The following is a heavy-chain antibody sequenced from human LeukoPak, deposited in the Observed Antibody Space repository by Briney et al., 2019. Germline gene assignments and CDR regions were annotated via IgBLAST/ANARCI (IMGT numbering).Heavy chain of an antibody. CDR1: GYSISSGYY. Sequence: PSETLSLTCTVSGYSISSGYYWGWIRQPPGKGLEWIGSIYHSGSTYYNPSLKSRVTISVDTSKNQFSLKLSSVTAADTAVYYCARGGSGSGSYYNLPPDFDYWGQGTLVTVSS. D-gene: IGHD3-10*01. J-gene: IGHJ4*02. V-gene: IGHV4-38-2*02. CDR3: ARGGSGSGSYYNLPPDFDY. CDR2: IYHSGST.